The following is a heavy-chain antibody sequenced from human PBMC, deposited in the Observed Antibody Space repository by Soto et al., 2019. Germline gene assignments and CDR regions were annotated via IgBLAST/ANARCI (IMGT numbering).Heavy chain of an antibody. D-gene: IGHD6-19*01. CDR2: IWYDGSNK. J-gene: IGHJ4*02. V-gene: IGHV3-33*01. CDR3: ARDKGIAVAGTDY. CDR1: GFTFSSYG. Sequence: QVQLVESGGGVVQPGRSLRLSCAASGFTFSSYGMHWVRQAPGKGLEWVAVIWYDGSNKYYADSVKGRFTISRDNSKNTLYLQINSLRAEDTAVYYCARDKGIAVAGTDYWGQGTLVTVSS.